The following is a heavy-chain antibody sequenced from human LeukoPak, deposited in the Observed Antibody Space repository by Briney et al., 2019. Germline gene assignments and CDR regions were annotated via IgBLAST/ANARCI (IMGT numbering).Heavy chain of an antibody. CDR2: INPNSGDT. J-gene: IGHJ3*02. V-gene: IGHV1-2*02. CDR1: GYTFTGYY. CDR3: ARPYSSGWYEAFDI. Sequence: ASVKVSCKASGYTFTGYYMHWVRQAPGQGLEWMGWINPNSGDTNYAQKFQGRVTMTRDTSISTAYMELSRLRSDDTAVYYCARPYSSGWYEAFDIWGQGTMVTVSS. D-gene: IGHD6-19*01.